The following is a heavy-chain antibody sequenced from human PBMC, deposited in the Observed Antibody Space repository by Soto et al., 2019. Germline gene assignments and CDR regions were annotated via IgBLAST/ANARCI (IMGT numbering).Heavy chain of an antibody. D-gene: IGHD5-18*01. CDR1: GFTFDDYA. CDR2: ISWDGGST. J-gene: IGHJ6*02. V-gene: IGHV3-43D*04. CDR3: AKAGDTAMVRGYYRMDV. Sequence: GGSLRLSCAASGFTFDDYAMHWVRQAPGKGLEWVSLISWDGGSTYYADSVKGRFTISRDNSKNSLYLQMNRLRAEDTALYYCAKAGDTAMVRGYYRMDVWGQGTTVTVSS.